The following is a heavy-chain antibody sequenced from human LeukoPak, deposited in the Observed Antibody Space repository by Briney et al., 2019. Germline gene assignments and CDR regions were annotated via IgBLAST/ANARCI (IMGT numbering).Heavy chain of an antibody. Sequence: GGSLRLSCAASGFTFSSYAMTWVRQAPGKGLEWVSSINAGGYNTYYADSVKGRFTISRDNAKNSLYLQMNSLRAEDTAVYYCVCGGRNDYWGQGTLVTVSS. CDR3: VCGGRNDY. D-gene: IGHD2-15*01. CDR2: INAGGYNT. J-gene: IGHJ4*02. V-gene: IGHV3-21*01. CDR1: GFTFSSYA.